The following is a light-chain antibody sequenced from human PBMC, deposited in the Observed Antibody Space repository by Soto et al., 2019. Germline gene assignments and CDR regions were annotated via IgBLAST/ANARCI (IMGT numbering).Light chain of an antibody. CDR3: SSYTSSSTYV. CDR2: EVS. Sequence: QSALTQPPSVSGSPGQSVAISCTGTSSDVGSYNRVSWYQQPPGTAPRVMIYEVSNRPSGVPDRFSGSKSGNTASLTISGLQAEDEADYYCSSYTSSSTYVFGTGTKVTVL. CDR1: SSDVGSYNR. J-gene: IGLJ1*01. V-gene: IGLV2-18*02.